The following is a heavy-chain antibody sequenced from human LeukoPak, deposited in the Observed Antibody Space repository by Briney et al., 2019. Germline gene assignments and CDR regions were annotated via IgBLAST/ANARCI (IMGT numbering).Heavy chain of an antibody. V-gene: IGHV3-30*02. D-gene: IGHD2-2*01. CDR2: IRYDGSNK. CDR3: ARDRSCSSTSCPGDY. CDR1: GFTFSSYG. Sequence: GGSLRLSCAASGFTFSSYGMHWVRQAPGKELEWVAFIRYDGSNKYYADSVKGRFTISRDNSKNTLYLQMNSLRAEDTALYYCARDRSCSSTSCPGDYWGQGTLVTASS. J-gene: IGHJ4*02.